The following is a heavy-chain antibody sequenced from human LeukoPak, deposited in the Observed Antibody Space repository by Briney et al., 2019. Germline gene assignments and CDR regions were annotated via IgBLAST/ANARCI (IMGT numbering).Heavy chain of an antibody. Sequence: GRSLRLSCAASGFAFSTYGMHWVRQAPGKGLEWVAVIWYDGGNKYYADSVKGRFTISRDNAKNTLYLQMNSLIAEDTAVYFCTRAGYSSGFDSWGQGTLVTVSS. CDR1: GFAFSTYG. V-gene: IGHV3-33*01. CDR3: TRAGYSSGFDS. J-gene: IGHJ5*01. D-gene: IGHD6-19*01. CDR2: IWYDGGNK.